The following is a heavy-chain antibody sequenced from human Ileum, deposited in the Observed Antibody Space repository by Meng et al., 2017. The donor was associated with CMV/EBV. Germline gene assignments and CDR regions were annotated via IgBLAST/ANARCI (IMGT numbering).Heavy chain of an antibody. CDR3: AKVGFGWYSIDY. Sequence: QVQLGDSGGGVGQPGGSRRLSCAASGFTFSIYGMHWVRQAPGKGLEWVAFIRYDGTVQNYADSVKGRFTISRDNSWNMLSLEMNSLRPEDTAVYYCAKVGFGWYSIDYWGQGTLVTVSS. CDR2: IRYDGTVQ. V-gene: IGHV3-30*02. CDR1: GFTFSIYG. D-gene: IGHD6-19*01. J-gene: IGHJ4*02.